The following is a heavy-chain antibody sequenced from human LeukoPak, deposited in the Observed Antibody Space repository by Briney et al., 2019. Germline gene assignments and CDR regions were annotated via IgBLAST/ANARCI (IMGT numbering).Heavy chain of an antibody. CDR3: AREGSIAARAIDY. D-gene: IGHD6-6*01. CDR2: ISSSSSYI. J-gene: IGHJ4*02. V-gene: IGHV3-21*01. CDR1: GFTFSSYS. Sequence: PGGSLRLSCAASGFTFSSYSMNWVRQAPGKGLEWVSSISSSSSYIYYADSVEGRFTISRDNAKNSLYLQMNSLRAEGTAVYYCAREGSIAARAIDYWGQGTLVTVSS.